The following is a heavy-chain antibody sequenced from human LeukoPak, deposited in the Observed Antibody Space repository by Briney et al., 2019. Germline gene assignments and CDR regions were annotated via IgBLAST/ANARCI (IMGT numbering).Heavy chain of an antibody. CDR3: ATAGGNYYDSSGYYSPFDY. Sequence: ASVKVSCKASGGTFSSYAISWVRQATGQGLEWMGWMNPNSGNTGYAQKFQGRVTMTRNTSISTAYMELSSLRSEDTAVYYCATAGGNYYDSSGYYSPFDYWGQGTLVTVSS. D-gene: IGHD3-22*01. CDR2: MNPNSGNT. J-gene: IGHJ4*02. V-gene: IGHV1-8*02. CDR1: GGTFSSYA.